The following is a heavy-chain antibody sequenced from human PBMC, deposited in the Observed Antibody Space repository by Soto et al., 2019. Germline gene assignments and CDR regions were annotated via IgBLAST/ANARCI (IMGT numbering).Heavy chain of an antibody. D-gene: IGHD2-8*02. V-gene: IGHV3-23*01. Sequence: GGSLRLSCAASGFTFSSYAMNWVRQAPGKGLEWVSGISGSGGTTYYADSVKGRFTISRDNSKNTLYLQLNSLRAEDTAVYYCARGTSPVFCTGDPCGYWGQGTLVTVS. CDR3: ARGTSPVFCTGDPCGY. CDR2: ISGSGGTT. CDR1: GFTFSSYA. J-gene: IGHJ4*02.